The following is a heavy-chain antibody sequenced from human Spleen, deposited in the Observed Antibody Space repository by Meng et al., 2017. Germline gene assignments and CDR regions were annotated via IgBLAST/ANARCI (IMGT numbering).Heavy chain of an antibody. CDR2: ISAYNGNT. D-gene: IGHD5-24*01. J-gene: IGHJ2*01. CDR3: ARDSEMATITWYFDL. V-gene: IGHV1-18*01. Sequence: QVQLVQAGAEVKKPGSSVKVSCKASGGTFSSYAISWVRQAPGQGLEWMGWISAYNGNTNYAQKLQGRVTMTTDTSTSTAYMELRSLRSDDTAVYYCARDSEMATITWYFDLWGRGTLVTVFS. CDR1: GGTFSSYA.